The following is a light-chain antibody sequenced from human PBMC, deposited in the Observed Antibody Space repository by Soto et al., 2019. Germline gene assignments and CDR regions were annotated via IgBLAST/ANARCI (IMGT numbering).Light chain of an antibody. CDR3: QQYGSSPPYT. Sequence: EIVLTQSPGTLSLSPGERATLSCRASQSVSSSYLAWYQHKPGQAPRLLIYGASSSATGIPDRFSGSGSGTDFTLTISRLEPEDFAVYYCQQYGSSPPYTFGQGTKLEIK. CDR2: GAS. V-gene: IGKV3-20*01. CDR1: QSVSSSY. J-gene: IGKJ2*01.